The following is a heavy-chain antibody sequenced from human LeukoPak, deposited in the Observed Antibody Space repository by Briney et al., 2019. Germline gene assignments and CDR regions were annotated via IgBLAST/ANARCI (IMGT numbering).Heavy chain of an antibody. D-gene: IGHD6-19*01. CDR3: ARRVVVAGTNWFDP. J-gene: IGHJ5*02. Sequence: GESLKISCKGSGYSFTSYWIGWVRQMPGRGLEWMGIIYPGDSDTRYSPSFQGQVTMSADKSISTAYVQWSSLKASDTAMYYCARRVVVAGTNWFDPWGQGTLVTVSS. CDR1: GYSFTSYW. CDR2: IYPGDSDT. V-gene: IGHV5-51*01.